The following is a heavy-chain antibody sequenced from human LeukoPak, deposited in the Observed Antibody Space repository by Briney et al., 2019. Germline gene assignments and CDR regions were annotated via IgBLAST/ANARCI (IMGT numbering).Heavy chain of an antibody. Sequence: GGSLRLSCAASGFTFSSYAMSWVRQAPGKGLGWVSAISGSGSSTYYADSVKGRFTISRDNAKNSLYLQMNSLRTEDTAVYYCARGGRTVTTVFDYWGQGTLVTVSS. V-gene: IGHV3-23*01. CDR3: ARGGRTVTTVFDY. D-gene: IGHD4-17*01. J-gene: IGHJ4*02. CDR2: ISGSGSST. CDR1: GFTFSSYA.